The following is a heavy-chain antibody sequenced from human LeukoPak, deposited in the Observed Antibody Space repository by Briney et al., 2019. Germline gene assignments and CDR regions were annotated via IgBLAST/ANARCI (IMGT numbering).Heavy chain of an antibody. V-gene: IGHV4-59*08. D-gene: IGHD6-19*01. J-gene: IGHJ5*02. CDR3: ATGYRGGWQNWFDP. Sequence: PSETLSLTCTVSGASIISYFWSWIRQPPGKGLEWIGFIYHTGSTNHNPSLKGRVTMSVDTSKNQFSLRLSSVTAADTAVYYCATGYRGGWQNWFDPWGQGTLVTVSS. CDR1: GASIISYF. CDR2: IYHTGST.